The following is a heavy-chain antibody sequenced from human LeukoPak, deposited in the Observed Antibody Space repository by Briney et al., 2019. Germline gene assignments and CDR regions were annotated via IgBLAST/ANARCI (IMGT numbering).Heavy chain of an antibody. CDR3: AREPYGSGSYGAFDI. CDR2: INWNGGST. V-gene: IGHV3-20*04. Sequence: GGSLRLSCAASGFTFDDYGMSWVRQAPGKGLEWVSGINWNGGSTGYADSVKGRFTISRDNAKNSLYLQMNSLRAEDTALYCCAREPYGSGSYGAFDIWGQGTMVTVS. D-gene: IGHD3-10*01. J-gene: IGHJ3*02. CDR1: GFTFDDYG.